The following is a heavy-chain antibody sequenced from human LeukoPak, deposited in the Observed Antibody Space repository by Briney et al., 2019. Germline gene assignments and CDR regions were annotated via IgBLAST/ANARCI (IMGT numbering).Heavy chain of an antibody. CDR3: TKGTIWLPFDY. CDR1: GFTFSNYA. Sequence: GGSLTLSCAASGFTFSNYAMSWARQASGKALECVSAISGSGGSTYYADSVKGRFTISRDNSKNTLYLQMSSLRAEDTAVYYCTKGTIWLPFDYWGQGTLVTVSS. J-gene: IGHJ4*02. D-gene: IGHD5-18*01. V-gene: IGHV3-23*01. CDR2: ISGSGGST.